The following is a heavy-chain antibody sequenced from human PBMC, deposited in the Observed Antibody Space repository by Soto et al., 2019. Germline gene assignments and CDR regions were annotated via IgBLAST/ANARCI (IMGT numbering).Heavy chain of an antibody. CDR3: ARGDYYDTSGPFSDAFDI. CDR2: IKPDGSQK. Sequence: GGSLRLSCAASGFTFNTYWMGWVRQAPGKGLEWVANIKPDGSQKWYVDSVKGRFTISRDNAKKSLYLQMNSLRAEDTAVYYCARGDYYDTSGPFSDAFDIWGQGTMVTASS. V-gene: IGHV3-7*04. CDR1: GFTFNTYW. J-gene: IGHJ3*02. D-gene: IGHD3-22*01.